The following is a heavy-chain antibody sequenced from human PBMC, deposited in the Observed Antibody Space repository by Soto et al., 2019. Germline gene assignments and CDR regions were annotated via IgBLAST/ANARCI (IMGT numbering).Heavy chain of an antibody. CDR1: SGSISSGGSS. CDR2: IYHSGST. V-gene: IGHV4-30-2*01. CDR3: ARAGDSSGPVALGY. J-gene: IGHJ4*02. D-gene: IGHD6-19*01. Sequence: QLQLQESGSGLVKPSQTLSLTCAVSSGSISSGGSSWSWIRQPPGKGLEWIGYIYHSGSTYYNPSLKSRVTISVDRSKNQFSLKLSSVTAADTAVYYCARAGDSSGPVALGYWGQGTLVTVSS.